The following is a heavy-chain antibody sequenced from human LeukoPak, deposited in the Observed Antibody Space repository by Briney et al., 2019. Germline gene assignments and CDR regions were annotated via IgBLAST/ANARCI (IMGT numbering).Heavy chain of an antibody. Sequence: SETLSLTCTVSGGSISSYYWSWIRQPPGKGLEWIGYIYTSGSTNYNPSLKSRVTISVDTSKNQFSLKLSSVSAADTAVYYCAGPSSITIFGKDAFDIWGQGTMVTVSS. CDR3: AGPSSITIFGKDAFDI. D-gene: IGHD3-3*01. V-gene: IGHV4-4*09. J-gene: IGHJ3*02. CDR1: GGSISSYY. CDR2: IYTSGST.